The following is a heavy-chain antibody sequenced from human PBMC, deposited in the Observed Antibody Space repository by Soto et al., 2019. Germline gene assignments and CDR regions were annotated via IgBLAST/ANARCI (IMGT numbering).Heavy chain of an antibody. CDR3: ARGPGSGIYYYYYYMDV. J-gene: IGHJ6*03. V-gene: IGHV4-4*02. D-gene: IGHD3-10*01. CDR1: SGSISSSNW. CDR2: IYHSGST. Sequence: TLCRTCAPSSGSISSSNWWSWVSQPPGKGLEWIGEIYHSGSTNYNPSLKSRVTISVDKSKNQFSLKLSSVTAADTAVYYCARGPGSGIYYYYYYMDVWGKGTTV.